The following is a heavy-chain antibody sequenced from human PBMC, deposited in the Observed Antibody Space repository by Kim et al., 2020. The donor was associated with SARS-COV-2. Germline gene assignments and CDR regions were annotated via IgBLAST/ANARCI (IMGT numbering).Heavy chain of an antibody. CDR3: AKVPRALRWLLPRDFDY. CDR1: GFTFSSYG. D-gene: IGHD1-26*01. V-gene: IGHV3-30*18. CDR2: ISYDGSNK. J-gene: IGHJ4*02. Sequence: GGSLRLSCAASGFTFSSYGMHWVRQAPGKGLEWVAVISYDGSNKYYADSVKGRFTISRDNSKNTLYLQMNSLRAEDTAVYYCAKVPRALRWLLPRDFDYWGQGTLVTVSS.